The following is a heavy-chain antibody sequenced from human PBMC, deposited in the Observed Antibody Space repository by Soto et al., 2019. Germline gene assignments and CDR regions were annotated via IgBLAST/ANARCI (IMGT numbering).Heavy chain of an antibody. CDR3: ARDRGYGDYLNWFDP. CDR1: GYTFTGYY. D-gene: IGHD4-17*01. CDR2: INPNSGGT. J-gene: IGHJ5*02. V-gene: IGHV1-2*02. Sequence: ASVKVSCKASGYTFTGYYMHWVRQAPGQGLEWMGWINPNSGGTNYAQEFQGRVTMTRDTSISTAYMELSRLRSDDTAVYYCARDRGYGDYLNWFDPWGQGTLVTVSS.